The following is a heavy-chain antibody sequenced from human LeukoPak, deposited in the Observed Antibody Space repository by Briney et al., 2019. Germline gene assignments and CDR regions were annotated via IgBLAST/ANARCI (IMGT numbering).Heavy chain of an antibody. D-gene: IGHD3-22*01. CDR3: ARGRRYYDSSGYYAAVYYMAV. CDR2: INHSGST. CDR1: GGSFSGYY. J-gene: IGHJ6*03. Sequence: SETLSLTCAVYGGSFSGYYWSWIRQPPGKGLEWIGEINHSGSTNYNPSLKSGVTISADTSKNLFSLKLSSVTAADTAVYYCARGRRYYDSSGYYAAVYYMAVWGKATTVTVSS. V-gene: IGHV4-34*01.